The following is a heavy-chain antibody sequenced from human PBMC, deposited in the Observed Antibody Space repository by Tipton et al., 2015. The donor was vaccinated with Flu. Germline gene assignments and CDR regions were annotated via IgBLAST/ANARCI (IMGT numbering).Heavy chain of an antibody. CDR2: IIPIFGTA. Sequence: QLVQSGPEVKKPGSSVKVSCKASGGTFSSYAISWVRQAPGQGLEWMGGIIPIFGTANYAQKFQGRVTITADESTSTAYMELSSVTAADTAVYYCARGRPGGATFGPPYFDYWGQGTLVTVSS. V-gene: IGHV1-69*01. D-gene: IGHD1-26*01. CDR1: GGTFSSYA. J-gene: IGHJ4*02. CDR3: ARGRPGGATFGPPYFDY.